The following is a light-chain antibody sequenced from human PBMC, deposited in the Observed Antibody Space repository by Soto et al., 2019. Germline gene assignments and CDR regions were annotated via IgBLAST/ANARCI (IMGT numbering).Light chain of an antibody. CDR1: QSVSSN. CDR2: GAS. CDR3: QQYNNWRVIT. Sequence: EIVMTQSPATLPVSPGERATLSCRASQSVSSNLAWYQQKPGQAPRLLIYGASTRATGIPARFSGSGSGTEFTLTISSLQSEDFAVYYCQQYNNWRVITFGQGTRLEIK. J-gene: IGKJ5*01. V-gene: IGKV3-15*01.